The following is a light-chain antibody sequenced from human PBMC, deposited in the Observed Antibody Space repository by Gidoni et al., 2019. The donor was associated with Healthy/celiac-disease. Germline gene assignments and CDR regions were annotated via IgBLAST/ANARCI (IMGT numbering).Light chain of an antibody. J-gene: IGKJ3*01. CDR2: AAS. Sequence: DIQMTQSPSFLSASVGARVTITCRASQSISSYLNWYQQKPGKAPKLLIYAASSLQSGVPSRFSGSGSGTDFTLTISSLQPEDFATYYCQQSYSTPPFTFXPXTKVDIK. V-gene: IGKV1-39*01. CDR3: QQSYSTPPFT. CDR1: QSISSY.